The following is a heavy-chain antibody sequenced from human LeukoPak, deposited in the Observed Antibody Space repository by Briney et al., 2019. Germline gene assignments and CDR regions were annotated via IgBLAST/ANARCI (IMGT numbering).Heavy chain of an antibody. J-gene: IGHJ6*02. Sequence: GGSLRLSCAASGFTFSSYGMHWVRQAPGKGLEWVAVIWYDGSNKYYADSVKGRFTISRDNSKNTLYLQTNSLRAEDTAVYYCARARDYGGYGMDVWGQGTTVTVSS. CDR2: IWYDGSNK. CDR1: GFTFSSYG. V-gene: IGHV3-33*01. D-gene: IGHD4-23*01. CDR3: ARARDYGGYGMDV.